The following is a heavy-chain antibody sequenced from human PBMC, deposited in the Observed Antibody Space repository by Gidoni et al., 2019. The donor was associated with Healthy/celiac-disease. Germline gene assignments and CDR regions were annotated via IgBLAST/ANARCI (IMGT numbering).Heavy chain of an antibody. CDR3: AKVAGEGSGSYYYYGMDV. V-gene: IGHV3-23*01. Sequence: WVSAISGSGGSTYYADSVKGRFTISRDNSKNTLYLQMNSLRAEDTAVYYCAKVAGEGSGSYYYYGMDVWGQGTTVTVSS. J-gene: IGHJ6*02. CDR2: ISGSGGST. D-gene: IGHD1-26*01.